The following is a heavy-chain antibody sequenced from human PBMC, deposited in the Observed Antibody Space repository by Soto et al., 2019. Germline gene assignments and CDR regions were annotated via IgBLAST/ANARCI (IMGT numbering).Heavy chain of an antibody. CDR3: ARCRYGSGSYSLQYYFDY. CDR2: INHSGST. J-gene: IGHJ4*02. D-gene: IGHD3-10*01. Sequence: SETLSLTCAAYGRSFSGYYWSWIRQPPGKGLEWIGEINHSGSTYYNPSLKSRVTISVDTSKNQFSLKLSSVTAADTAVYYCARCRYGSGSYSLQYYFDYWGQGTLVTVSS. V-gene: IGHV4-34*01. CDR1: GRSFSGYY.